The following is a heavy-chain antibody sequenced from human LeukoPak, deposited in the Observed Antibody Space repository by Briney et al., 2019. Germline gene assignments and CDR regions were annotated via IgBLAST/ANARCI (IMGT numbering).Heavy chain of an antibody. CDR2: IGTAGDT. CDR3: ARVGSYYAFDI. J-gene: IGHJ3*02. Sequence: GGSLRLSCAASGFTFSSYDMHWVRQATGKGLEWVSAIGTAGDTYYPGSVKGRFTISRENAKNSLYLQMNSLRAGDTAVYYRARVGSYYAFDIWGQGTMVTVSS. CDR1: GFTFSSYD. D-gene: IGHD1-26*01. V-gene: IGHV3-13*01.